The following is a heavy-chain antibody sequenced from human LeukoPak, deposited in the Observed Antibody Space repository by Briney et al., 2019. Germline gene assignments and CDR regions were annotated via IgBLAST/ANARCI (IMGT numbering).Heavy chain of an antibody. Sequence: GESLKISCKGPGYSFTSYWIGWVRQMPGKGLGWMGIIYPGDSDTRYSPSFQGQVTISADKSISTAYLQWSSLKASDTAMYYCARQSSSWYKGIDYWGQGTLVTVSS. CDR1: GYSFTSYW. V-gene: IGHV5-51*01. D-gene: IGHD6-13*01. CDR3: ARQSSSWYKGIDY. J-gene: IGHJ4*02. CDR2: IYPGDSDT.